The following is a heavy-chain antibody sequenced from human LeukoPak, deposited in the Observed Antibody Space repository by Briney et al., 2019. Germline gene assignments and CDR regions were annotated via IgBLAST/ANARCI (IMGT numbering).Heavy chain of an antibody. J-gene: IGHJ3*02. CDR1: GGSISSYY. D-gene: IGHD1-7*01. CDR2: IYYSGST. Sequence: SETLSLTCTVSGGSISSYYWSWIRQPPGKGLEWTGYIYYSGSTNYNPSLKSRVTISVDTSKNQFSLKLSSVTAADTAVYYCARAAYNWNYVAFDIWGQGTMVTVSS. CDR3: ARAAYNWNYVAFDI. V-gene: IGHV4-59*01.